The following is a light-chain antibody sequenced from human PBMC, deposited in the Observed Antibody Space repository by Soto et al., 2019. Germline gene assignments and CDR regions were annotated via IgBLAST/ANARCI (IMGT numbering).Light chain of an antibody. CDR3: QQYGSSPIT. J-gene: IGKJ5*01. Sequence: DIVLTQSPDTLSLSPGERATLSCRASQSVSNNYLAWYQHKPGQAPRLLIHAGSTRATGIPDRFSGSGSGTDFTLTISRLEPEDFAVYYCQQYGSSPITFGQGTRLEIK. CDR2: AGS. CDR1: QSVSNNY. V-gene: IGKV3-20*01.